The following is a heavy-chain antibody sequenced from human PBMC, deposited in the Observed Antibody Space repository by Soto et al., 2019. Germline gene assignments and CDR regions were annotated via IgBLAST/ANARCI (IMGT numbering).Heavy chain of an antibody. V-gene: IGHV4-34*01. D-gene: IGHD3-10*01. J-gene: IGHJ6*02. CDR3: ARGALVWFGAHDYYGMDV. CDR1: GGSFSGYY. Sequence: QVQLQPWGAGLLKPSETLSLTCGVFGGSFSGYYWTWIRQPPGKGLEWIGEIYHSGGTNYHPSLKSRVTILVDTSNNHFSLKLSSVNAAVTAVYYCARGALVWFGAHDYYGMDVCGRGTTVTVTS. CDR2: IYHSGGT.